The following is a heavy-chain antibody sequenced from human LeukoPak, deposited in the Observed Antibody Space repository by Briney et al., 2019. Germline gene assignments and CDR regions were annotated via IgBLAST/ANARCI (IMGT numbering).Heavy chain of an antibody. D-gene: IGHD6-19*01. Sequence: SETLSLTCTVSGGSVSSGSYYWSWIRQPPGKGLGWIGYIYYSGSTNYNLSLKSRVTISVDRSKNQFSLKLSSVTAADTAVYYCARNSGWYDSGTIDHWGQGTLVTVSS. CDR2: IYYSGST. CDR3: ARNSGWYDSGTIDH. CDR1: GGSVSSGSYY. V-gene: IGHV4-61*01. J-gene: IGHJ4*02.